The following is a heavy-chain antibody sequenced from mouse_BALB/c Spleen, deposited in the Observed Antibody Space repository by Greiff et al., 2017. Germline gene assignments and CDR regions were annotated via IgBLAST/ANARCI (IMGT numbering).Heavy chain of an antibody. Sequence: LQQPGSELVRPGASVKLSCKASGYTFTSYWMHWVKQRPGQGLEWIGNIYPGSGSTNYDEKFKSKATLTVDTSSSTAYMQLSSLTSEDSAVYYCTREGLYYYGSSYVRAMDYWGQGTSVTVSS. V-gene: IGHV1S22*01. CDR1: GYTFTSYW. J-gene: IGHJ4*01. D-gene: IGHD1-1*01. CDR2: IYPGSGST. CDR3: TREGLYYYGSSYVRAMDY.